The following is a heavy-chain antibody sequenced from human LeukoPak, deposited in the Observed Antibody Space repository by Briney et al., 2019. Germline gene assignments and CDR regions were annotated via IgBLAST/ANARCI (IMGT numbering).Heavy chain of an antibody. J-gene: IGHJ4*02. D-gene: IGHD1-26*01. Sequence: GGSLRLSCAASGFTFSSYAMHWVRQAPGKGLEWVAVISYDGSNKYYADSVKGRFTISRDNSKNTLYLQMNSLRAEDTAVYYCARDKRWGLLQVKARTTSYFDYWGQGTLVTVSS. CDR3: ARDKRWGLLQVKARTTSYFDY. V-gene: IGHV3-30-3*01. CDR2: ISYDGSNK. CDR1: GFTFSSYA.